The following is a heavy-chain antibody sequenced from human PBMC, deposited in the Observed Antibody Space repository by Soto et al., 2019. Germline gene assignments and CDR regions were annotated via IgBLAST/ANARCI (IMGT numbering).Heavy chain of an antibody. J-gene: IGHJ4*02. CDR3: ARHSSSGSYYVRYFDY. D-gene: IGHD1-26*01. V-gene: IGHV4-39*01. CDR2: IYYSGST. CDR1: GDSISSSTYY. Sequence: PSETLSLTCTVSGDSISSSTYYWGWIRQPPGKGLQWVGSIYYSGSTYYNPSLKSRVTISVDRSKNQFSLKLSSVTAADTAVYYCARHSSSGSYYVRYFDYWGQGALVTVPS.